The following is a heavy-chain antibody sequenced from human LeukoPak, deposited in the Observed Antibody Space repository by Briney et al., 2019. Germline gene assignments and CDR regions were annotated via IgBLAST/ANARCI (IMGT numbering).Heavy chain of an antibody. V-gene: IGHV4-39*01. CDR1: GGSISSSSYY. D-gene: IGHD6-6*01. CDR3: ARAWGSSSPLDY. J-gene: IGHJ4*02. Sequence: SETLSLTCTVSGGSISSSSYYWGWIRQPPGKGLEWIGSIYYSGSTYYNPSLKSRVTISVDTSKNQFSLKLSSVTAADTAVYYCARAWGSSSPLDYWGQGTLVTVSS. CDR2: IYYSGST.